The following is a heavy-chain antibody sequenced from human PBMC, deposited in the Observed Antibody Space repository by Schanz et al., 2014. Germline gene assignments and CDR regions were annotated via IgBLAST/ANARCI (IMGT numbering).Heavy chain of an antibody. Sequence: EVQLVESGGGLVQPGRSLRLSCAASGFTFSSYWMHWVRQAPGKGLVWISRINSDGSSASYADSVKGRFTISRDNAKNTLYLQMNNVRAEDSAVYYCTRGSGSRSYGWYYDSWGQGTLVTVSS. J-gene: IGHJ4*02. D-gene: IGHD3-10*01. CDR1: GFTFSSYW. CDR2: INSDGSSA. V-gene: IGHV3-74*02. CDR3: TRGSGSRSYGWYYDS.